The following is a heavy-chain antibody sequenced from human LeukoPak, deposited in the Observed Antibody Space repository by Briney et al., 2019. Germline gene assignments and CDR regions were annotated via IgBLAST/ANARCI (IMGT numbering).Heavy chain of an antibody. D-gene: IGHD4-17*01. Sequence: PGGSLRLSCAASGFTFSSYGMHWVRQAPGKGLEWVALIWFDGSNKYYADSVKGRFTISRDNSKNTLYLQMNSLRAEDTAVYYCARDPGDYVGNDAFDIWGQGTMVTVSS. J-gene: IGHJ3*02. CDR1: GFTFSSYG. V-gene: IGHV3-33*01. CDR3: ARDPGDYVGNDAFDI. CDR2: IWFDGSNK.